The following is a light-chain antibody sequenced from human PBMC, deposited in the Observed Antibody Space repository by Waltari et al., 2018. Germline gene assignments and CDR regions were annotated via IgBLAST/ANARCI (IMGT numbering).Light chain of an antibody. V-gene: IGKV4-1*01. J-gene: IGKJ4*01. CDR2: WAS. Sequence: DIVMTQSPDSLAVSLGERVTINCRSSQTLLETYNKNYLAWHQQKPGQSPRLLVYWASTREFGVPDRFSGSGSGTDFTLTISGLQAEDVAIYYCQQYYNTPITFGGGTRVEIK. CDR1: QTLLETYNKNY. CDR3: QQYYNTPIT.